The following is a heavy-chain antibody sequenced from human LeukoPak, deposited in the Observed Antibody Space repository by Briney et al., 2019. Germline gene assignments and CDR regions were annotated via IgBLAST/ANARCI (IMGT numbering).Heavy chain of an antibody. CDR2: INPNSGGT. CDR1: GYTFTGYY. J-gene: IGHJ3*02. V-gene: IGHV1-2*02. D-gene: IGHD2-2*02. CDR3: ARDLVPIVVVPAAIVEGAFYI. Sequence: ASVKVSCKAYGYTFTGYYMHWVRQAPGQWLEWMGWINPNSGGTNYAQKFQGRVTMTRDTSISTAYMELSRLRSDDTAVYYCARDLVPIVVVPAAIVEGAFYIWGQGTMVTVSS.